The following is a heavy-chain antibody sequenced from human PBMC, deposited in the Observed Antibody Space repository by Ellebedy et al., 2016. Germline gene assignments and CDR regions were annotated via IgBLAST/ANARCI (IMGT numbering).Heavy chain of an antibody. V-gene: IGHV4-34*01. CDR2: INHSRST. D-gene: IGHD2-2*01. CDR1: SGSFSGYY. J-gene: IGHJ5*02. CDR3: ARGPRGYCSSTSCYPVRFDP. Sequence: SETLSLXCAVYSGSFSGYYWSWIRQPPGKGLEWIGEINHSRSTNYNPSLKSRVTISVDTSKNQFSLKLSSVTAADTAVYYCARGPRGYCSSTSCYPVRFDPWGQGTLVTVSS.